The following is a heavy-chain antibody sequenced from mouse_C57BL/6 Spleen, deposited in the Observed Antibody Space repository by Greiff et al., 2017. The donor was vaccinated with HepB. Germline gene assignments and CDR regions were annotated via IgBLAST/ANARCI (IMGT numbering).Heavy chain of an antibody. CDR3: AGWQDGYYENYFDY. D-gene: IGHD2-3*01. CDR1: GYTFTSYW. CDR2: INPRNGGT. Sequence: QVQLQQPGTELVKPGASVKLSCKASGYTFTSYWMHWVKQRPGQGLEWIGNINPRNGGTNYNEKFKSKATLTVDKSSSTAYMQLSSLTSEDSAVCYCAGWQDGYYENYFDYWGPGTTLTVSS. V-gene: IGHV1-53*01. J-gene: IGHJ2*01.